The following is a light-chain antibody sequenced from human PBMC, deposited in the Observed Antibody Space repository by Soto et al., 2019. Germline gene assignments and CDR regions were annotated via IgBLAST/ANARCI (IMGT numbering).Light chain of an antibody. CDR1: NSDVGSYNY. Sequence: QYALTQPRSVSGSPGQSVTISCTGTNSDVGSYNYVSWYQQHPGKAPKVLIFDVTKRPSGVPDRFSGSKSGNTASLTISGLQAEDEADYHCCSYAGSYTLVFGGGTKLTVL. J-gene: IGLJ3*02. V-gene: IGLV2-11*01. CDR2: DVT. CDR3: CSYAGSYTLV.